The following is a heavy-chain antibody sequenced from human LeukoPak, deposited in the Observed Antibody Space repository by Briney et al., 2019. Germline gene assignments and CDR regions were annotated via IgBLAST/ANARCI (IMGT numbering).Heavy chain of an antibody. CDR1: GGSISSYY. V-gene: IGHV4-4*07. D-gene: IGHD3-10*01. CDR2: IYTSGST. CDR3: ARVIGGLDGSGSYYMARLSGYYYYYMDV. Sequence: PSGTLSLTCTVSGGSISSYYWSWIRQPAGKGLEWIGRIYTSGSTNYNPSLKSRVTMSVDTSKNQFSLKLSSVTAADTAVYHCARVIGGLDGSGSYYMARLSGYYYYYMDVWGKGTTVTISS. J-gene: IGHJ6*03.